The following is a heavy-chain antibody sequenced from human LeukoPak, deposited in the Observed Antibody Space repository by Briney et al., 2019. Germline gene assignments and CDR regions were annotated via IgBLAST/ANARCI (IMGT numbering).Heavy chain of an antibody. V-gene: IGHV3-11*01. J-gene: IGHJ4*02. D-gene: IGHD6-13*01. Sequence: PGGSLRLSCAASGFTFSDYYMSWIRQAPGKGLEWVSYISSSGSTIYYADSVKGRFTISRDNAKSSLYLQMNSLRAEDTAVYYCASASCGKAANCELFDYWGQGTLVTVSS. CDR3: ASASCGKAANCELFDY. CDR2: ISSSGSTI. CDR1: GFTFSDYY.